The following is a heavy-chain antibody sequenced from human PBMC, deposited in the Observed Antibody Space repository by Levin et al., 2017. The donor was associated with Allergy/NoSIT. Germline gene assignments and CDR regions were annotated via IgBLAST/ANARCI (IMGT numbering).Heavy chain of an antibody. CDR2: VSLSGTTI. J-gene: IGHJ6*02. D-gene: IGHD1-26*01. V-gene: IGHV3-48*01. CDR1: GFTFSDR. CDR3: TTKGYYGMDV. Sequence: GGSLRLSCADSGFTFSDRMNWVRQAPGKGLEWISYVSLSGTTIYYAASVKGRFTISRDSTKNSVYLQMNTLRGEDTAVYYCTTKGYYGMDVWGQGTTVTVSS.